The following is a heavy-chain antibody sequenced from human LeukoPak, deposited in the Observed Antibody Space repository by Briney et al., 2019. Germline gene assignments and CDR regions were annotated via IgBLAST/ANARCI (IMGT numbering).Heavy chain of an antibody. D-gene: IGHD2-15*01. CDR2: IYYSGST. CDR1: GGSISSGGYY. V-gene: IGHV4-31*03. J-gene: IGHJ4*02. Sequence: SETLSLTCTVSGGSISSGGYYWSWTRQHPGKGLEWIGYIYYSGSTYYNPSLKSRVTISVDTSKSQFSLKLSSVTAADTAVYYCARVLCSGGSCAQTFDYWGQGTLVTVSS. CDR3: ARVLCSGGSCAQTFDY.